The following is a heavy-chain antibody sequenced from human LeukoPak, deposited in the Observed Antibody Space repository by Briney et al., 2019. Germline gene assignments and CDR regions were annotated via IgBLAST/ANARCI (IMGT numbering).Heavy chain of an antibody. V-gene: IGHV1-8*01. CDR2: MNPNSGNT. D-gene: IGHD3-10*01. CDR3: ARGRLLWFGELLVRATNWFDP. CDR1: GYTFTSYD. Sequence: GASVKVSCKASGYTFTSYDINWVRQATGQGLEWMGWMNPNSGNTGYAQKFQGRVTMTRNTSISTAYMELSSLRSEDTAVYYCARGRLLWFGELLVRATNWFDPWGQGTLVTVSS. J-gene: IGHJ5*02.